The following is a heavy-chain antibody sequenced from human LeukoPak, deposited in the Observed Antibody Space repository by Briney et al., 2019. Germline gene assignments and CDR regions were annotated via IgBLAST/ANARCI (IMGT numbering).Heavy chain of an antibody. CDR2: ISGTYITT. CDR1: GFTFSNSA. Sequence: GGSLRLSCAASGFTFSNSAMSWVRQAPGKGLEWVSAISGTYITTYYADSVKGRFTISRDNPKNTLYPQMNSLRAEDTAVYYCAKGGYSNLGYYYYMDVWGKGTTVTVSS. D-gene: IGHD4-11*01. CDR3: AKGGYSNLGYYYYMDV. J-gene: IGHJ6*03. V-gene: IGHV3-23*01.